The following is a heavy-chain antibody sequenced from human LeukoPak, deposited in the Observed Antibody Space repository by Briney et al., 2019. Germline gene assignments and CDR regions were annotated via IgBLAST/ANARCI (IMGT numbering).Heavy chain of an antibody. Sequence: PGGSLRLSCAASGFTFNTYGMHWVRQAPGKGLEWVAFIRFDGTNKYYADSVKGRFIISRDISENTLYLQMNSLRAEDTAVYYCAREVWGPEYWGQGTLVTVSS. CDR3: AREVWGPEY. D-gene: IGHD1-14*01. CDR1: GFTFNTYG. J-gene: IGHJ4*02. V-gene: IGHV3-30*02. CDR2: IRFDGTNK.